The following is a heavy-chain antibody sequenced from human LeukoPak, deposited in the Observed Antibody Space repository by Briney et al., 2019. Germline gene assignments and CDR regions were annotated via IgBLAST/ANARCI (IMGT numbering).Heavy chain of an antibody. J-gene: IGHJ5*02. D-gene: IGHD3-16*01. CDR3: GREVGKGGDDFDVWFDP. CDR2: IYNDGNT. V-gene: IGHV3-53*01. Sequence: PGGSLRLSCAASGFTVSSSYMSWVRQAPGKGLEWVSVIYNDGNTLYADSVKGRFTISRDDSKNTLYFQLNSLRVECTAVYYCGREVGKGGDDFDVWFDPWGQGTLVTVSS. CDR1: GFTVSSSY.